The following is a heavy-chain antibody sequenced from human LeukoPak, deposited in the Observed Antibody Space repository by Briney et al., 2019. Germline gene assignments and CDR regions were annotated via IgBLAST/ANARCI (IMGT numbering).Heavy chain of an antibody. CDR2: IYYSGST. J-gene: IGHJ4*02. D-gene: IGHD3-10*01. Sequence: SETLSLTCTVSGGSISSYYWSWIRQPPGKELEWIGYIYYSGSTNYNPSLKSRVTISVDTSKNQFSLKLSSVTAADTAVYYCARAVLLWFGESPYYFDYWGQGTLVTVSS. CDR1: GGSISSYY. V-gene: IGHV4-59*01. CDR3: ARAVLLWFGESPYYFDY.